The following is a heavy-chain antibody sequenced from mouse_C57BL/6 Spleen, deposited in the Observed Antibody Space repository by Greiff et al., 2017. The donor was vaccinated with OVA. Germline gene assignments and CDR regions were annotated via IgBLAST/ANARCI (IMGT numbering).Heavy chain of an antibody. V-gene: IGHV5-4*01. CDR3: ATDYYYGYHGVSAFYFDV. CDR1: GFTFSSYA. Sequence: EVKVVESGGGLVKPGGSLKLSCAASGFTFSSYAMSWVRQTPEKRLEWVANISDGGSYTNYPDNVKGRFTISRDNAKIYLYLQMSHLKSEDTAMKYSATDYYYGYHGVSAFYFDVWGKGTTLTVSS. J-gene: IGHJ1*03. CDR2: ISDGGSYT. D-gene: IGHD2-2*01.